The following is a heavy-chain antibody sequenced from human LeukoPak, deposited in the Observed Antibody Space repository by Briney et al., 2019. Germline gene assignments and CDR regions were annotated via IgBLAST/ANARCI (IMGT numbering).Heavy chain of an antibody. CDR1: GFTFSSYG. J-gene: IGHJ4*02. D-gene: IGHD3-22*01. Sequence: GGSLRLSCAASGFTFSSYGMHWVRQAPGKGLEWVSVIYSGGTTFYADSVKGRFTISRHNSKNTLYLQMNSLRAEDTAVYYCARGLTHDYWGQGTLVTVSS. V-gene: IGHV3-53*04. CDR2: IYSGGTT. CDR3: ARGLTHDY.